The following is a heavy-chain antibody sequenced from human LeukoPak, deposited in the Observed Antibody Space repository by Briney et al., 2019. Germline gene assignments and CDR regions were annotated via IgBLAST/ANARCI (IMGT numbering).Heavy chain of an antibody. CDR2: INSDGSIT. CDR3: ARDAVDTANAV. Sequence: GGSLRLSCAASGFTFTTYWMHWVRQAPGKGLVWVSHINSDGSITSYADSVKGRFTISRDNAKNTLYLQMNSLGAEDTAVYYCARDAVDTANAVWGQGTTVTVS. J-gene: IGHJ6*02. V-gene: IGHV3-74*01. D-gene: IGHD5-18*01. CDR1: GFTFTTYW.